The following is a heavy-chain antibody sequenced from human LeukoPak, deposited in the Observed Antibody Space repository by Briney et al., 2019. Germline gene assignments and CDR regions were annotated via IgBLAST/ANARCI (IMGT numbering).Heavy chain of an antibody. Sequence: ASVKVSCKASGYTFTSYGISWVRQAPGQGLEWMGWISAYNGNTNYAQKLQGRVTMTTDTFTSTAYMELRSLRSDDTAVYYCARVFGPYSSSWYWFDPWGQGTLVTVSS. CDR3: ARVFGPYSSSWYWFDP. D-gene: IGHD6-13*01. CDR2: ISAYNGNT. CDR1: GYTFTSYG. J-gene: IGHJ5*02. V-gene: IGHV1-18*01.